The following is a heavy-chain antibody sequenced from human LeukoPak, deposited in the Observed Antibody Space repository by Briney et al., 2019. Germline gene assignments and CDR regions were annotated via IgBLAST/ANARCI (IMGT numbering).Heavy chain of an antibody. V-gene: IGHV4-39*07. D-gene: IGHD6-13*01. Sequence: SETLSLTCTVSGGSISSSSYYWAWIRQPPGKGLEWIGSIYYSGSTFYSPSLKSRVTISRDTSKNQFSLRLNSVTAADTALYYCARQKLAAGRLKYFDPWGQGTLVTVSS. CDR3: ARQKLAAGRLKYFDP. J-gene: IGHJ5*02. CDR2: IYYSGST. CDR1: GGSISSSSYY.